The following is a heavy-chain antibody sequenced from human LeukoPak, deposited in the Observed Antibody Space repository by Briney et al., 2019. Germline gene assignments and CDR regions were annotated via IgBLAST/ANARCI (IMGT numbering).Heavy chain of an antibody. CDR1: DGSLSGHY. CDR3: AREYTTSSTAFDI. CDR2: INDSGST. D-gene: IGHD1-26*01. Sequence: PSETLSLTCAVSDGSLSGHYWSWIRQPPGKGLEWIGEINDSGSTNYNPSLKSRVTMSTDTSRTQFSLKLSSVTAADTAVYYCAREYTTSSTAFDIWGQGTMVTVSS. V-gene: IGHV4-34*01. J-gene: IGHJ3*02.